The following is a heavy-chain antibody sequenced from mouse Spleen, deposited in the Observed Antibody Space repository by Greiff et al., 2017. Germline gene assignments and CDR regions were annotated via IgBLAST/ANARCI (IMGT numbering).Heavy chain of an antibody. CDR1: GYSFTGYY. CDR2: INPSTGGT. Sequence: VQLQQSGPELVKPGASVKISCKASGYSFTGYYMNWVKQSPEKSLEWIGEINPSTGGTTYNQKFKAKATLTVDKSSSTAYMQLKSLTSEDSAVYYCAIYYGIAWFAYWGQGTLVTVSA. D-gene: IGHD2-1*01. J-gene: IGHJ3*01. V-gene: IGHV1-42*01. CDR3: AIYYGIAWFAY.